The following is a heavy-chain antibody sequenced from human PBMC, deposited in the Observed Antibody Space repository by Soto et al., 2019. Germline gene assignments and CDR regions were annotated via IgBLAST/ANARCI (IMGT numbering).Heavy chain of an antibody. CDR2: ICYSGSS. CDR1: GCSISSSSYC. CDR3: ARDQSGIVVVPA. V-gene: IGHV4-39*02. J-gene: IGHJ5*02. D-gene: IGHD2-2*01. Sequence: SETLSLTCTVSGCSISSSSYCWGWIRQPPGKGLEWIGTICYSGSSYCNPSLKSRVTISVDTSKNQFSLKLSSVTAADTAVYYCARDQSGIVVVPAWGQGTLVTVSS.